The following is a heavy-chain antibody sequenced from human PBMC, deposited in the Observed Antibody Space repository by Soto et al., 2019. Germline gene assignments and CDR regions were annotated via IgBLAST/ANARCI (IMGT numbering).Heavy chain of an antibody. CDR1: GFTFSSYA. J-gene: IGHJ4*02. Sequence: QVQLVESGGGVVQPGRSLRLSCAASGFTFSSYAMHWVRQAPGKGLEWVAVISYDGSNKYYADSVKGRFTISRDNSKNTLYLQMNSLRAEDTAVYYCARPPRDADTAMVGLFDYWGQGTLVTVSS. CDR3: ARPPRDADTAMVGLFDY. D-gene: IGHD5-18*01. CDR2: ISYDGSNK. V-gene: IGHV3-30-3*01.